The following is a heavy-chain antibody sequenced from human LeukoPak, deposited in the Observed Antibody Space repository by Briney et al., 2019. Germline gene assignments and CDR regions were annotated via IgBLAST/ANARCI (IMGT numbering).Heavy chain of an antibody. Sequence: GGSLRLSCAASGFTFSSYAMSRVRQAPGKGLEWVSAISGSGGSTYYADSVKGRFTISRENSKNTLYLQMNSLRAEDTAVYYCAKGPANSRYYFDYWGQGTLVTVSS. CDR3: AKGPANSRYYFDY. J-gene: IGHJ4*02. CDR1: GFTFSSYA. CDR2: ISGSGGST. V-gene: IGHV3-23*01. D-gene: IGHD2-2*01.